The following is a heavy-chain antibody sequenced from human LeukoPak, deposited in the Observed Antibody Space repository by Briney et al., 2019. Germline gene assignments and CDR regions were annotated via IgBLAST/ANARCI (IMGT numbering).Heavy chain of an antibody. Sequence: PGGSLRLSCAASGFTFSNYGMTWVRQAPGKGLEWVATIKEDGSEKYYVDSVKGRFTISRDNAQNSLYLQMNSLRVEDTAVYYCARGKQASANWGQGTLATVSS. D-gene: IGHD6-13*01. V-gene: IGHV3-7*04. CDR2: IKEDGSEK. CDR1: GFTFSNYG. CDR3: ARGKQASAN. J-gene: IGHJ4*02.